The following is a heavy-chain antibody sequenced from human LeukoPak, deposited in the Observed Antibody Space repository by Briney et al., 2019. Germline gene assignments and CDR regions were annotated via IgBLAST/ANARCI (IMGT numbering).Heavy chain of an antibody. D-gene: IGHD3-10*01. J-gene: IGHJ4*02. CDR3: ARIGLGVSFGSGFDY. CDR2: ISYDGRDQ. Sequence: GGSLRLSCAASGFTFSSYAMSWVRQAPGKGGLEWGPMISYDGRDQYYADSVKGRFTISRDDSKNTLFLQMNSLRVEDTAMYHCARIGLGVSFGSGFDYWGQGTLVTVTS. CDR1: GFTFSSYA. V-gene: IGHV3-30-3*01.